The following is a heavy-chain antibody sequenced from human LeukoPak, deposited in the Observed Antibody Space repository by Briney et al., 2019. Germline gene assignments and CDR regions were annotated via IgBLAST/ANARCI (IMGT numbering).Heavy chain of an antibody. CDR2: IWNDGNNN. Sequence: GGSLRLSCAASGFTFSSYGMHWVRQAPGKGLEWVAVIWNDGNNNHYAASVRGRFTISRDNSKNTLYLQMDSLRAEDTAVYYCARDSGSRWFGPIDYWGQGALVTVSS. V-gene: IGHV3-33*01. D-gene: IGHD6-13*01. J-gene: IGHJ4*02. CDR3: ARDSGSRWFGPIDY. CDR1: GFTFSSYG.